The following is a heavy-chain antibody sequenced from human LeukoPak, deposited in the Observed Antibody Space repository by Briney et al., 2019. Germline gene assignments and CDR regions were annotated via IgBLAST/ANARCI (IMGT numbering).Heavy chain of an antibody. V-gene: IGHV4-30-2*01. CDR3: ARPYYGGNSFAFDI. J-gene: IGHJ3*02. Sequence: SQTLSLTCTVSGGSISSGGYCWSWIRQPPGKGLEWIGYIYHSGSTYYNPSLKSRVTISVDRSKNQFSLKLSSVTAADTAVYYCARPYYGGNSFAFDIWGQGTMVTVSS. CDR2: IYHSGST. D-gene: IGHD4-23*01. CDR1: GGSISSGGYC.